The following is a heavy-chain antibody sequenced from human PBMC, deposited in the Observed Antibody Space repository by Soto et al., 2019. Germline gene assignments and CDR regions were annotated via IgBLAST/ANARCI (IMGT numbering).Heavy chain of an antibody. CDR1: GFTFSSYA. CDR3: ARIAVAGTRDDAFDI. CDR2: ISSNWGST. J-gene: IGHJ3*02. D-gene: IGHD6-19*01. V-gene: IGHV3-64*01. Sequence: GGSLRLSCAASGFTFSSYAMHWVRQAPGKGLEYVSAISSNWGSTYYANSVKGRFTISRDNSKNTLYLQMGSLRAEDMAVYYCARIAVAGTRDDAFDIWGQGTMVTVSS.